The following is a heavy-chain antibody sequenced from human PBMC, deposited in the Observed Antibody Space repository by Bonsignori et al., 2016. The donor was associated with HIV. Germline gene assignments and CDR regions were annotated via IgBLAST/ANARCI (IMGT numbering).Heavy chain of an antibody. V-gene: IGHV3-74*01. CDR2: INADATNT. CDR3: ARDGEEWDLLPFDN. D-gene: IGHD1-26*01. J-gene: IGHJ4*02. Sequence: PGKGLVWVSRINADATNTAYADSVKGRFTISRDNAKNTVYLQMNSLRAEDTAVYYCARDGEEWDLLPFDNWGQGTLVTVSS.